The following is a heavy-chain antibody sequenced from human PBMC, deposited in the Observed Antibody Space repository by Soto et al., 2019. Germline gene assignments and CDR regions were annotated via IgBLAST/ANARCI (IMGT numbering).Heavy chain of an antibody. D-gene: IGHD6-19*01. CDR1: GYTFTSYG. V-gene: IGHV1-18*01. Sequence: GASVKVSCKASGYTFTSYGISWVRQAPGQGLEWMGWISAYNGNTNYAQKFQGRVTITRDTSASTAYMELSSLRSEDTAVYYCARDRSGWQGMSFDYWGQGTLVTVSS. CDR2: ISAYNGNT. J-gene: IGHJ4*02. CDR3: ARDRSGWQGMSFDY.